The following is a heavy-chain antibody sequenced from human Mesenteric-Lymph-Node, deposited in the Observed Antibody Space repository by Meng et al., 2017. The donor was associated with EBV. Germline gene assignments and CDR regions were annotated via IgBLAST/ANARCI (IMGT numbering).Heavy chain of an antibody. CDR2: MSHSGSS. Sequence: QVQVPVPGPGPVKPSGTLSLTCGVSGDSVTSSNWWSWVRQPPGKGLEWIGEMSHSGSSNYNPSLNNRDTMSVDKSKNRVFLQLSSVTAADTAMYYCARILVGENSGYFLDYWGQGIVVTVSS. CDR1: GDSVTSSNW. J-gene: IGHJ4*02. V-gene: IGHV4-4*02. D-gene: IGHD3-22*01. CDR3: ARILVGENSGYFLDY.